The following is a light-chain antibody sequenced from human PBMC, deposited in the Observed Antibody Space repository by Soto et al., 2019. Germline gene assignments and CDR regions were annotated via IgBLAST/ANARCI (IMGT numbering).Light chain of an antibody. CDR3: QQYGGSPGT. CDR2: HAS. CDR1: QSVRSSY. V-gene: IGKV3-20*01. Sequence: EIVLTQSPGTLSLSPGERATLSCRASQSVRSSYLAWYQQKPGQAPRLLIYHASNSVTGIPDRFSGSGSGTDFTLTISRLETEDCAVYYCQQYGGSPGTFGQVTKVEIK. J-gene: IGKJ1*01.